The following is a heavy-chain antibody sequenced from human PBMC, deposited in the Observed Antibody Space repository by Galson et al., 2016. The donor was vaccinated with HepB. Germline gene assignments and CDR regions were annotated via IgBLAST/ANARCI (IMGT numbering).Heavy chain of an antibody. D-gene: IGHD3-10*01. CDR3: AHATTTKSGGAFDI. CDR1: GFSLSTIGVH. Sequence: PALVKPTQTLTLTCTFSGFSLSTIGVHVGWIRQPPGKAPEWLALMVWDNDKRYSPSLKSRLTLTKDTSKNQVVLTMTNVDPVDTGTYYCAHATTTKSGGAFDIWGQGTMVTVSS. V-gene: IGHV2-5*02. CDR2: MVWDNDK. J-gene: IGHJ3*02.